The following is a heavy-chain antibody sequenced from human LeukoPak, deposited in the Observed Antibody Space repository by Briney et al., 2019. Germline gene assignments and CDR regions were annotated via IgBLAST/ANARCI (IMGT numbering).Heavy chain of an antibody. J-gene: IGHJ6*03. CDR2: IYYSGST. D-gene: IGHD1-26*01. Sequence: PSETLSLTCTVSGGPISSGGYYWSWIRQHPGKGLEWIGYIYYSGSTYYNPSLKSRVTISVDTSKNQFSLKLSSVTAADTAVYYCARCPRVEATTMGYYYYMDVWGKGTTVTVSS. V-gene: IGHV4-31*03. CDR1: GGPISSGGYY. CDR3: ARCPRVEATTMGYYYYMDV.